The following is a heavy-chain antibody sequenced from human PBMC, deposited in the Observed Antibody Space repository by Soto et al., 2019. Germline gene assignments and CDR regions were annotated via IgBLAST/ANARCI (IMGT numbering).Heavy chain of an antibody. J-gene: IGHJ6*03. CDR1: GFTFSSYA. D-gene: IGHD4-4*01. V-gene: IGHV3-23*01. CDR3: AKYSDYSNYLLWSYYYYYYMDV. CDR2: ISGSGGGT. Sequence: PGGSLRLSCAASGFTFSSYAMSWVRQAPGKGLEWVSAISGSGGGTYYADSVKGRFTISRDNSKNTLYLQMNSLRAEDTAVYYCAKYSDYSNYLLWSYYYYYYMDVWGKGTTVTVSS.